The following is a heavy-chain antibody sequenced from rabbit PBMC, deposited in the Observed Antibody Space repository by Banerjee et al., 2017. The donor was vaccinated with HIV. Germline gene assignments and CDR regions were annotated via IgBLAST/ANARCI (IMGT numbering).Heavy chain of an antibody. V-gene: IGHV1S45*01. J-gene: IGHJ4*01. CDR2: IYARSAGST. Sequence: QEQLVEYGGDLVQPEGSLTLTCKASGLDFSSSNWIYWVRQAPGKGLEWIAYIYARSAGSTYYASWAKGRFTISRTSSTTVTLQMTSLTAADTATYFCARSSGDVSLNLWGQGTLVTVS. CDR3: ARSSGDVSLNL. CDR1: GLDFSSSNW. D-gene: IGHD2-1*01.